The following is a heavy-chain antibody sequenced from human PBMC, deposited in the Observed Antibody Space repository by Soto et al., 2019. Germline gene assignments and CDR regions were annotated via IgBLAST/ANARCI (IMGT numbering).Heavy chain of an antibody. CDR1: GFTFSSYS. D-gene: IGHD5-12*01. CDR3: ARDPGQYSGYVSGAFDI. V-gene: IGHV3-21*01. Sequence: EVQLVESGGGLVKPGGSLRLSCAASGFTFSSYSMNWVRQAPGKGLEWVSSISSSSSYIYYADSVKGRFTISRDNAKNSLYLQMNSLRAEDTAVYYCARDPGQYSGYVSGAFDIWGQGTMVTVSS. J-gene: IGHJ3*02. CDR2: ISSSSSYI.